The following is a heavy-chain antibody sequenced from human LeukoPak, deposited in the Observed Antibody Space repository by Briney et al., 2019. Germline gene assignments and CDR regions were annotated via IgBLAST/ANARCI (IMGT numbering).Heavy chain of an antibody. V-gene: IGHV3-30*02. CDR2: IRYDGSSK. CDR3: AKDWAVRDGYSYYFDY. D-gene: IGHD5-24*01. J-gene: IGHJ4*02. CDR1: GFTFSSYG. Sequence: GGSLRLSCVPSGFTFSSYGMHWVRQAPGKGLGWVAFIRYDGSSKYYADSVKGRFTISRDNSKNTLYLEMSSLRGEDTAVYYRAKDWAVRDGYSYYFDYWGQGTLVTVSS.